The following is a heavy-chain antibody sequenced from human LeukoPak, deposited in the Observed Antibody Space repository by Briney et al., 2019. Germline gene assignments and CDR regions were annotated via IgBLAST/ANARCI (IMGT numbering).Heavy chain of an antibody. J-gene: IGHJ5*02. V-gene: IGHV4-59*01. CDR3: ARAAVVPATYVLGGWFGP. CDR2: IYYSGST. Sequence: SETLSLTCTVSGGSISSYYWSWIRQPPGKGLEWIGYIYYSGSTNYNPSLKSRATISVDTSKNQFSLKLSSVTAADTAVYYCARAAVVPATYVLGGWFGPWGQGTLVTVSS. D-gene: IGHD2-2*01. CDR1: GGSISSYY.